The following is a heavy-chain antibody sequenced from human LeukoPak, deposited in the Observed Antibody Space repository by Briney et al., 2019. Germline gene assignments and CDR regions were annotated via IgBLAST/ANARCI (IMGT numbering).Heavy chain of an antibody. Sequence: GGSLRLSCVASGFTFSNNGMHWVRQAPGKGLEWVAVIWYDGSSKYYADPVKGRFTISRDTSKNTLYLQMNSLRAEDTAVYYCAKSSTYSSGAHAYDIWGQGTLVTVSS. J-gene: IGHJ3*02. V-gene: IGHV3-33*06. CDR1: GFTFSNNG. D-gene: IGHD6-19*01. CDR3: AKSSTYSSGAHAYDI. CDR2: IWYDGSSK.